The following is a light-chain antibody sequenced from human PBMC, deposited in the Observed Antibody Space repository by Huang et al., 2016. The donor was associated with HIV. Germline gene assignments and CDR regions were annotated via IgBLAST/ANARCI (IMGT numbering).Light chain of an antibody. CDR3: QQYNSWLT. V-gene: IGKV3-15*01. J-gene: IGKJ3*01. CDR1: QSVRTN. CDR2: GAS. Sequence: EIVMTQSPATLSMSPGERATLSCRASQSVRTNLAGYQQKPGQAPRLLIYGASTGATGIPGRFSGSGAGTEFTLTISSLQAEDFAVYYCQQYNSWLTFGPGTKVDI.